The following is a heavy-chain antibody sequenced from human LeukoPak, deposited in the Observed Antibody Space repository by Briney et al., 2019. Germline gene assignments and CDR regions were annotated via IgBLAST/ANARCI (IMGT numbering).Heavy chain of an antibody. V-gene: IGHV4-59*01. Sequence: PSETLSLTCTVSGGSISSYYWSWIRQSPGRGLEWIGYIYYSGSTNYNPSLKSRVTISVDTSKNQFSLKLSSVTAADTAVYYCASIDYAFSVFDYWGQGTLVTVSS. CDR2: IYYSGST. CDR1: GGSISSYY. D-gene: IGHD4-17*01. CDR3: ASIDYAFSVFDY. J-gene: IGHJ4*02.